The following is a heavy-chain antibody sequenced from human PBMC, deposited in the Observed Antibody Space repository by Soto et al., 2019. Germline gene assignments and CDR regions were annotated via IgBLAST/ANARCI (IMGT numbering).Heavy chain of an antibody. Sequence: QVQLVESGGGVVQPGRSLRLSCGASGFNFNDYGIHWVRQAPGKGLEWVAIITPDGNTKYYADSVKGRFTISRDNSKNTLYLDMNHLGSEDSAMYYCSSHGAFVYWGRGTVVTVAS. CDR3: SSHGAFVY. CDR1: GFNFNDYG. D-gene: IGHD4-17*01. J-gene: IGHJ4*02. V-gene: IGHV3-30*03. CDR2: ITPDGNTK.